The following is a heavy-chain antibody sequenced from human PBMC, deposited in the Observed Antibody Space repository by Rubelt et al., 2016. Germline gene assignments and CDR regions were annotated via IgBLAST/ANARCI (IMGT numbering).Heavy chain of an antibody. CDR1: GFIFVNYA. D-gene: IGHD4-23*01. Sequence: EVQLLESGGGLVQPGGSLRLSCAASGFIFVNYAMGWVRQPPGKGLEWVSVISGTGGSTYYTDSVKGRFTISRDNSKNTLYLQMNRLRADDSAIYYCVKDWDYGGFPGAFLAGYWGQGALVTVSS. V-gene: IGHV3-23*01. CDR3: VKDWDYGGFPGAFLAGY. CDR2: ISGTGGST. J-gene: IGHJ4*02.